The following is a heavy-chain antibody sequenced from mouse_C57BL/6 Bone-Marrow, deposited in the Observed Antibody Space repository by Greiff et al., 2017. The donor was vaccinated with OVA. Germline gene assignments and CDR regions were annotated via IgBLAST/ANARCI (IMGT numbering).Heavy chain of an antibody. V-gene: IGHV1-63*01. CDR1: GYTFTNYW. CDR3: ARGTTVRNFDV. D-gene: IGHD1-1*01. J-gene: IGHJ1*03. CDR2: IYPGGGYT. Sequence: QVQLQQSGAELVRPGTSVKMSCKASGYTFTNYWIGWAKQRPGHGLEWIGDIYPGGGYTNYNEKFKGKATLTADKSSSTAYMQFSSLTSEDSAIYYCARGTTVRNFDVWGTGTTVTVSS.